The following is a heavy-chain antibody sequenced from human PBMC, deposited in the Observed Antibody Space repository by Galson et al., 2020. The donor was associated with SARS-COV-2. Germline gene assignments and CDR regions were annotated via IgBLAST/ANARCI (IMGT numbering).Heavy chain of an antibody. CDR1: GFTFTYHY. J-gene: IGHJ3*01. D-gene: IGHD6-13*01. V-gene: IGHV3-21*06. CDR2: ISGSGNYI. CDR3: VRVPSRAAADKGACDS. Sequence: NSAGSLRLSCAASGFTFTYHYMNWVRHAPGTGLEWVSSISGSGNYIFYADSVKGRFTTSRDNAKSSMYLQMDSLRAEDTAVYYCVRVPSRAAADKGACDSCGPGTMGAV.